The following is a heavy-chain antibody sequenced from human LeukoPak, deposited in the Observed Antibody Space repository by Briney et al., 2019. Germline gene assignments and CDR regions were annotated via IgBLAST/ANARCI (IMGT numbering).Heavy chain of an antibody. J-gene: IGHJ4*02. CDR3: VKDAAAAASYFDY. Sequence: PGGSLRLSCSASGFTFSSYAMHWVRQAPGKGLEYVSAISSNGGSTYYGDSVKGRFTISRDNSKNTLYLQMSSLRAEDTAVYYCVKDAAAAASYFDYWGQGTLVTVSS. V-gene: IGHV3-64D*09. CDR2: ISSNGGST. D-gene: IGHD6-13*01. CDR1: GFTFSSYA.